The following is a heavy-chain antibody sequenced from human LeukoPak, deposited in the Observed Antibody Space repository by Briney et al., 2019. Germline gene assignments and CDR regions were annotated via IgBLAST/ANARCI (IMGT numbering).Heavy chain of an antibody. J-gene: IGHJ6*03. D-gene: IGHD2-2*01. CDR2: IYYSGST. CDR1: GGSISSSSYY. Sequence: SETLSLTCTVSGGSISSSSYYWGWIRQPPGKGLEWIGSIYYSGSTYYNPSLKSRVTISVDTSKNQFSLKLSSVTAADTAVYYCAREYCSSTSCYFLYYYYYMDVWGKGPRSPSP. CDR3: AREYCSSTSCYFLYYYYYMDV. V-gene: IGHV4-39*07.